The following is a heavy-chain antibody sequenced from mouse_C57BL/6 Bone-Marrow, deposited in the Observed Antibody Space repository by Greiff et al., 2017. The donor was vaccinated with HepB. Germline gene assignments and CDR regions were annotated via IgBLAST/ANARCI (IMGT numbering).Heavy chain of an antibody. V-gene: IGHV14-3*01. CDR3: PPIYDGYWWFAY. Sequence: VQLQQSVAELVRPGASVKLSCKASGFNIKNTYIHWVKQRPEQGLEWIGRIDPANGNTNSAPKFKGKATITADTSSNTAYLQLSSLTSEDTAIYCGPPIYDGYWWFAYWGQGTLVTVSA. CDR1: GFNIKNTY. CDR2: IDPANGNT. J-gene: IGHJ3*01. D-gene: IGHD2-3*01.